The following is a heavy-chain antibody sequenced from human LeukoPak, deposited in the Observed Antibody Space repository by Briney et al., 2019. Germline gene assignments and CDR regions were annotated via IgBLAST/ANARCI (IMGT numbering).Heavy chain of an antibody. J-gene: IGHJ6*03. Sequence: GASVKVSCKASGYTFTSYGISWVRQAPGQGLEWMGWISAYNGNTNYAQKLQGRVTMTTDTSTSTAYMELRSLRSDDTAVYYCARYSYDFWSDYSGYYYYMDVWGKGTTVTVSS. D-gene: IGHD3-3*01. V-gene: IGHV1-18*01. CDR2: ISAYNGNT. CDR1: GYTFTSYG. CDR3: ARYSYDFWSDYSGYYYYMDV.